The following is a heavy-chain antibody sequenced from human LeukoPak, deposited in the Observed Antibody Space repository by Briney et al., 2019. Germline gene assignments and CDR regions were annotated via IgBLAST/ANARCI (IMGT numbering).Heavy chain of an antibody. D-gene: IGHD6-13*01. Sequence: GGSLRLSCAASGFTFDDYTMHWVRQAPGKGLEWVSLISWDGGSTYYADSVKGRFTISRDNSKNPLYLQMNSLRTEDTALYYCAKARGDSSSWPWGAFDVWGQGTMVTVSS. CDR1: GFTFDDYT. CDR3: AKARGDSSSWPWGAFDV. V-gene: IGHV3-43*01. J-gene: IGHJ3*01. CDR2: ISWDGGST.